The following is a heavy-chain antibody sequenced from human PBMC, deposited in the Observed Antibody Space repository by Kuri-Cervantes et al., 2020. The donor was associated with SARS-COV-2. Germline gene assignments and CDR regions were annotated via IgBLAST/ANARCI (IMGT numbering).Heavy chain of an antibody. Sequence: GGSLRLPCAASGFTVNSNYMSWVRQAPGKGLEWGSVIYSSGRTKFADSVKVRFTISRDNFQNTLYLHMSSLRAENTAVYYCARGRGPGDYWSGLNWFDPWGQGTLVTVSS. CDR2: IYSSGRT. D-gene: IGHD3-3*01. CDR1: GFTVNSNY. J-gene: IGHJ5*02. CDR3: ARGRGPGDYWSGLNWFDP. V-gene: IGHV3-53*01.